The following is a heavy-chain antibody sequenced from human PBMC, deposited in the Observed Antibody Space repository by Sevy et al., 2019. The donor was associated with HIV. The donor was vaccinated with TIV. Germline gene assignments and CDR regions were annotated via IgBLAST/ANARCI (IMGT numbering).Heavy chain of an antibody. Sequence: SETLSLTCTVSGGSISSGDYYWSWIRQPPGKGLEWIGYIYYSGSTYYNPSLKSRVTISVDTSKNQFSLKLSSVTAADTAVYYCARGIGYDLKSSGWYNYFDYWGQGTLVTVSS. CDR2: IYYSGST. CDR3: ARGIGYDLKSSGWYNYFDY. CDR1: GGSISSGDYY. D-gene: IGHD6-19*01. J-gene: IGHJ4*02. V-gene: IGHV4-30-4*01.